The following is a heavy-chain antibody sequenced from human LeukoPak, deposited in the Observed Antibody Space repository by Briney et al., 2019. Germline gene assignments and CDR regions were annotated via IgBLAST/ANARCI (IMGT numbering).Heavy chain of an antibody. V-gene: IGHV1-3*01. CDR2: INAGNGNT. D-gene: IGHD6-19*01. Sequence: ASVKVSCKASGYTFTSYATHWVRQAPGQRLEWMGWINAGNGNTKYSQKFQGRVTITRDTSASTAYMELSSLRSEDTAVYYCAREPGQWLVRGWFDPWGQGTLVTVSS. J-gene: IGHJ5*02. CDR3: AREPGQWLVRGWFDP. CDR1: GYTFTSYA.